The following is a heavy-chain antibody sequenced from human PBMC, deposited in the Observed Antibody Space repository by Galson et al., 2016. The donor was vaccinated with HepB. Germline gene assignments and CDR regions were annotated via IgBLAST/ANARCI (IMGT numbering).Heavy chain of an antibody. J-gene: IGHJ3*01. CDR1: GGTIDNHL. CDR3: AKGRVLVDTSYVWGSYRHRDAFDV. CDR2: VVPVLGVA. V-gene: IGHV1-69*02. Sequence: SCKASGGTIDNHLISWVRQAPGQGLEWMGRVVPVLGVADYAQRFQGRLTISADRSTNTAKMELRNLKSYDSAVYFCAKGRVLVDTSYVWGSYRHRDAFDVWGQGTLLTVSA. D-gene: IGHD3-16*02.